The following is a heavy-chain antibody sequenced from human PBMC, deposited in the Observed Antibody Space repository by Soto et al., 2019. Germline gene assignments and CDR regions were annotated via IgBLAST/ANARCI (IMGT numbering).Heavy chain of an antibody. CDR1: VSTFTTFG. Sequence: ATVEGSYKASVSTFTTFGNSGVRLVPGQGLERTGWIIAYTGNTNYAQRLQGRVTMTTDTSTNTAYMELRGLRSDDTVVYYCARVLGYSSSWWRHGAFDIWGQGTTVTVSS. V-gene: IGHV1-18*01. D-gene: IGHD6-13*01. CDR3: ARVLGYSSSWWRHGAFDI. CDR2: IIAYTGNT. J-gene: IGHJ3*02.